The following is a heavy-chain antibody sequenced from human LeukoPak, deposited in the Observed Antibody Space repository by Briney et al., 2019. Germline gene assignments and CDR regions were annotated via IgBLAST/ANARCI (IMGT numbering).Heavy chain of an antibody. J-gene: IGHJ4*02. CDR3: ARDGEYDILTGYSPFDY. CDR2: ISSSSSYI. V-gene: IGHV3-21*01. CDR1: GFTFSSYS. Sequence: GESLKISCAASGFTFSSYSMNWVRQAPGKGLEWVSSISSSSSYIYYADSVKGRFTISRDNSKNTLYLQMNSLRAEDTAVYYCARDGEYDILTGYSPFDYWGQGTLVTVSS. D-gene: IGHD3-9*01.